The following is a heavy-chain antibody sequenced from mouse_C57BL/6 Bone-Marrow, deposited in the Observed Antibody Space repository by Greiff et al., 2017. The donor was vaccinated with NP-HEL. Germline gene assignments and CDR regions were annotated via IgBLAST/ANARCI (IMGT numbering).Heavy chain of an antibody. CDR1: GYTFTSYG. CDR2: IYPRSGNT. Sequence: QVQLQQSGAELARPGASVKLSCKASGYTFTSYGISWVKQRTGQGLEWIGEIYPRSGNTYYNEKFKGKATLTADKSSSTAYIELRSLTSEDSAVYFCARDDYDVGLFAYWGQGTLVTVSA. J-gene: IGHJ3*01. CDR3: ARDDYDVGLFAY. V-gene: IGHV1-81*01. D-gene: IGHD2-4*01.